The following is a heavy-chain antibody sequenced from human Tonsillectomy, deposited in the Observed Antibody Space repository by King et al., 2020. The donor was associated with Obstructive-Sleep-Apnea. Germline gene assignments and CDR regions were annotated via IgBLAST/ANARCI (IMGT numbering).Heavy chain of an antibody. CDR1: GFIFGDYY. CDR2: ISGSTDYT. V-gene: IGHV3-11*06. CDR3: ARVLGGLGTYGTFDP. J-gene: IGHJ5*02. D-gene: IGHD3-10*01. Sequence: VQLVESGGGLVKPGGSLRLSCAASGFIFGDYYMSWIRQTPGKGLECISYISGSTDYTNYADSVRGRFTISRDNANNSLYLQMNSLRAEDTAVYYCARVLGGLGTYGTFDPWGQGTQVIVSS.